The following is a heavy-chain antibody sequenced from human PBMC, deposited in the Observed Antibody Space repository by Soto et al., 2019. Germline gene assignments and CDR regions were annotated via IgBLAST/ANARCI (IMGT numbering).Heavy chain of an antibody. CDR3: ARDPYHVLMVNAPNLYGMDV. V-gene: IGHV1-18*01. CDR2: ISTYNGNT. Sequence: GASVKVSCKASGYTFTSYAMHWVCQAPGQRLEWMGRISTYNGNTNYPQSLQGRLTMTTDTSTTTAYMELRNLRSDDTAVYYCARDPYHVLMVNAPNLYGMDVWGQGTTVTVSS. J-gene: IGHJ6*02. D-gene: IGHD2-8*01. CDR1: GYTFTSYA.